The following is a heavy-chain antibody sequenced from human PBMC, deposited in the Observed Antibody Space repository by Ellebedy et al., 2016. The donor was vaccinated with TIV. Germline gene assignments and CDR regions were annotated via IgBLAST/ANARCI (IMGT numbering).Heavy chain of an antibody. Sequence: PGGSLRLSCAASGFTFSSYAMSWVRQAPGKGLEWVSAISGSGGSTYYADSVKGRFTISRDNSKNTLYLQMNSLRAEDKAVYYCAKDGGVDTAMAVDWGQGTLVTVSS. CDR2: ISGSGGST. CDR1: GFTFSSYA. CDR3: AKDGGVDTAMAVD. D-gene: IGHD5-18*01. J-gene: IGHJ4*02. V-gene: IGHV3-23*01.